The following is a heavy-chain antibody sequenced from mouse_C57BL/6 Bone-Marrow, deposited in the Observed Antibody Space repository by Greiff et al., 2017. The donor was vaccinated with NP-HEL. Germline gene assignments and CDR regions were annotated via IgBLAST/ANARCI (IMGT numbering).Heavy chain of an antibody. CDR1: GFTFSSYG. CDR3: ARLVYWYFDV. V-gene: IGHV5-6*01. J-gene: IGHJ1*03. CDR2: ISSGGSY. Sequence: EVQLQESGGDLVKPGGSLKLSCAASGFTFSSYGMSWVRQTPDKRLEWVATISSGGSYTISRDNAKNTLYLQMSSLKSEDTAMYYCARLVYWYFDVWGTGTTVTVSS.